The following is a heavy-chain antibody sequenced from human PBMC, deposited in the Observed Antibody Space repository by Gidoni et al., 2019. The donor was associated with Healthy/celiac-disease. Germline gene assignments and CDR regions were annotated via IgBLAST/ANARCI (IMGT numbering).Heavy chain of an antibody. CDR2: IKSKTDGGTT. CDR1: GFTFSNAG. Sequence: EVQLVESGGGLVKPGGSLRLSCAASGFTFSNAGMSWVRQAPGKGLEWVGRIKSKTDGGTTDYAAPVKGRFTISRDDSKNTLYLQMNSLKTEDTAVYYCTTARGNEGASWLDYWGQGTLVTVSS. V-gene: IGHV3-15*01. J-gene: IGHJ4*02. D-gene: IGHD1-1*01. CDR3: TTARGNEGASWLDY.